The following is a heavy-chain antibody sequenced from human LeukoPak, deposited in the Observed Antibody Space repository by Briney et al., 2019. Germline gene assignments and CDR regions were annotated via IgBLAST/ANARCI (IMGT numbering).Heavy chain of an antibody. Sequence: GESLKISCKGSGYTFIRYWIGWVRQMPGKGLEWMGIIYPGDSDTRYSPSFQGQVTISADKSISTAYLQWSSLKASDTAIYYCARSPQFYGSGKGMDVWGQGTTVTVSS. J-gene: IGHJ6*02. CDR2: IYPGDSDT. D-gene: IGHD3-10*01. CDR3: ARSPQFYGSGKGMDV. CDR1: GYTFIRYW. V-gene: IGHV5-51*01.